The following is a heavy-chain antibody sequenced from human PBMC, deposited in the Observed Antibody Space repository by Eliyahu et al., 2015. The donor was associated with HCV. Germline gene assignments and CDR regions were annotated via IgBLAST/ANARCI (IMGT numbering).Heavy chain of an antibody. Sequence: QITLKESGPTLVKPTQTLTLTCAFSGFSLSTSGVGVGWIRQPPGKALQWLALIYWDDDKRYSPSLKSRLTITKDTSKNQVVLTMTNMDPVDTATYFCAHLTQLERLTVGAFDIWGQGTMVTVSS. CDR3: AHLTQLERLTVGAFDI. J-gene: IGHJ3*02. D-gene: IGHD1-1*01. CDR1: GFSLSTSGVG. CDR2: IYWDDDK. V-gene: IGHV2-5*02.